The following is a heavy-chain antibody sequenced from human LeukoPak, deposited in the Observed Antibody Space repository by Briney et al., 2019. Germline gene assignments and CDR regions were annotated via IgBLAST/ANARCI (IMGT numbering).Heavy chain of an antibody. V-gene: IGHV3-66*02. D-gene: IGHD2-2*01. J-gene: IGHJ3*02. CDR3: ARGRGYCSSTTCYEAFDI. Sequence: GGSLRLSCAASGFTVSSNYMSWVRQAPGKGLEWVSLIYSGGSTYHADSVKGRFTVSRDNSKDTLYLQMNSLRAEDTAVYYCARGRGYCSSTTCYEAFDIWGQGTMVTVSS. CDR1: GFTVSSNY. CDR2: IYSGGST.